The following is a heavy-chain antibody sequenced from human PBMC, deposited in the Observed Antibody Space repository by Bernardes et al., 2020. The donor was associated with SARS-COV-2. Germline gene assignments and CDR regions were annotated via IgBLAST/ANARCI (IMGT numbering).Heavy chain of an antibody. V-gene: IGHV4-39*01. CDR1: GGSISSSSYY. J-gene: IGHJ4*02. D-gene: IGHD1-26*01. CDR3: ARHGSSGSYRYYFDY. CDR2: IYYSGST. Sequence: TLSLTCTVSGGSISSSSYYWGWIRQPPGKGLEWIGSIYYSGSTYYNPSLKSRVTISVDTSKNQFSLKLSSVTAADTAVYYCARHGSSGSYRYYFDYWGQGTLVTVSS.